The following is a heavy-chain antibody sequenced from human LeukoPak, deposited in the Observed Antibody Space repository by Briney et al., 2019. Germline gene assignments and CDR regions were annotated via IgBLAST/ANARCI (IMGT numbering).Heavy chain of an antibody. CDR3: ARTVYGSGSYLLDY. J-gene: IGHJ4*02. Sequence: ASVKVSCKASGYTFTGYYMHWVRQAPGQGLEWMGWINPNSGGTNYAQKFQGRVTMTRDTSISTAYMELSRLRSDDTAVYYCARTVYGSGSYLLDYWGQGTLVTVSS. D-gene: IGHD3-10*01. CDR2: INPNSGGT. CDR1: GYTFTGYY. V-gene: IGHV1-2*02.